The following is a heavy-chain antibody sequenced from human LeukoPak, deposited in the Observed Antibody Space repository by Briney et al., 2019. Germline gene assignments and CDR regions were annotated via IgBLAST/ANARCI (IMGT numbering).Heavy chain of an antibody. CDR2: ISSSGSTI. CDR1: GFTFSDYY. Sequence: GGSLRLSCAASGFTFSDYYVSWIRQAPGKGLEWVSYISSSGSTIYYADSVKGRFTISRDNAKNSLYLQMNSLRAEDTAVYYCAKDDDYGDYQFDYWGQGTLVTVSS. V-gene: IGHV3-11*01. J-gene: IGHJ4*02. D-gene: IGHD4-17*01. CDR3: AKDDDYGDYQFDY.